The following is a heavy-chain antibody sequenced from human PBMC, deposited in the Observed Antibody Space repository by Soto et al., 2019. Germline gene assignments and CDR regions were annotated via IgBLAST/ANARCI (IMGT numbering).Heavy chain of an antibody. CDR2: IYHSGST. CDR3: GANRDRSDY. Sequence: PSETLSLTCAVSGGSISSGGYSWSWIRQPPGKGLEWIGYIYHSGSTYYNPSLKSRVTISVDRSKNQFSLKLSSVTAADTAVYYCGANRDRSDYWGQGTLVTVSS. J-gene: IGHJ4*02. CDR1: GGSISSGGYS. V-gene: IGHV4-30-2*01. D-gene: IGHD3-22*01.